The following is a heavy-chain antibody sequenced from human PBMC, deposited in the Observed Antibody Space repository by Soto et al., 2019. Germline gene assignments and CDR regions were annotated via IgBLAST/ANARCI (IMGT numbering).Heavy chain of an antibody. V-gene: IGHV3-66*01. J-gene: IGHJ5*02. CDR2: IYSGGAI. CDR3: KGGFGVNRS. CDR1: GFTVSNNY. Sequence: EVQLVESGGGLVQPGGSLRLSCAASGFTVSNNYMGWVRQAPGKGLEWVSLIYSGGAIYYADSVRGTFTISRDNSRNMVYLQLSSLRDEDTAVYYCKGGFGVNRSWGQGTLVTVSS. D-gene: IGHD3-3*01.